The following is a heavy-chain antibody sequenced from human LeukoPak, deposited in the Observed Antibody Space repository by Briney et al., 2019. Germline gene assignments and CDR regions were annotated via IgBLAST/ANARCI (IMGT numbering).Heavy chain of an antibody. Sequence: PGRSLRLPCAASGFTFSSYSMNWVRQAPGKGLEWISSISSSSSYIYYADSVKGRFTISRDNAKNSLYLQMNSLRAEDTAVYYCARGGEEALSKIVVGPAATDYWGQGALGTVSS. J-gene: IGHJ4*02. CDR3: ARGGEEALSKIVVGPAATDY. CDR1: GFTFSSYS. V-gene: IGHV3-21*01. CDR2: ISSSSSYI. D-gene: IGHD2-2*01.